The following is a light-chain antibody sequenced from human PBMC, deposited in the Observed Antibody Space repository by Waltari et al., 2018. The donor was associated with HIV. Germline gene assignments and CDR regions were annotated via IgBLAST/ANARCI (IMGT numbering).Light chain of an antibody. J-gene: IGKJ1*01. Sequence: EIVMTQSPATLSVSPGESATFSCRASQRVGSDLAWYQQKPGQTPRLLVYRASTRATGIPDRFSGSGFGTEFTLTISSLQSEDFAVYYCQQYNNWPPWTFGQGTKVEIK. V-gene: IGKV3-15*01. CDR3: QQYNNWPPWT. CDR2: RAS. CDR1: QRVGSD.